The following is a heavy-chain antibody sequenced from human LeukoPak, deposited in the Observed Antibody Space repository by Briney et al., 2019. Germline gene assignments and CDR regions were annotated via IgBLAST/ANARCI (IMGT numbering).Heavy chain of an antibody. D-gene: IGHD6-13*01. Sequence: ASVKVSCKASGYTFTSYDINWVRQATGQGLEWMGWMNPNSGSTGYAQKFQGRVTMTRNTSISTAYMELSSLRSEDTAVDYAARRAAQQLVLMDHWFDTWGQGTLVTVSS. CDR1: GYTFTSYD. V-gene: IGHV1-8*01. CDR2: MNPNSGST. J-gene: IGHJ5*02. CDR3: ARRAAQQLVLMDHWFDT.